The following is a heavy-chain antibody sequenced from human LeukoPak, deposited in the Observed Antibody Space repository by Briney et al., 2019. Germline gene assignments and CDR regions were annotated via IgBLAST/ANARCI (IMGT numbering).Heavy chain of an antibody. J-gene: IGHJ4*01. Sequence: GGSLRLSCAASGFTFSSYDMHWVRQAPGKGLEWVAVIWYDGSNKYYADSVKGRFTISRDNSKNTLYLQMNSLKIEDTAVYYCRWEHSMYSGRVDWGRGTAVTVSS. CDR1: GFTFSSYD. CDR3: RWEHSMYSGRVD. V-gene: IGHV3-33*01. D-gene: IGHD1/OR15-1a*01. CDR2: IWYDGSNK.